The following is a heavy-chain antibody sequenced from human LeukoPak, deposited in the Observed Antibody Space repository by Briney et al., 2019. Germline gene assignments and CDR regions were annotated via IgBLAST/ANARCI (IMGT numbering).Heavy chain of an antibody. V-gene: IGHV1-18*01. CDR3: ARGGASGGFDY. D-gene: IGHD3-16*01. CDR1: GYTFTKYG. J-gene: IGHJ4*02. Sequence: ASVKVSCKASGYTFTKYGITWVRQAPGQGLEWVGCISAYNGNTNYAQKLQGRVTMTTDTSTSTAYMELRSLRSDDTAVYYCARGGASGGFDYWGQGTLVTVSS. CDR2: ISAYNGNT.